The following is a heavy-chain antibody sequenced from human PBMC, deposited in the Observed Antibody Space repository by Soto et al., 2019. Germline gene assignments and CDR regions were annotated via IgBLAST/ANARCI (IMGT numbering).Heavy chain of an antibody. CDR3: ASGDAEYYFDY. J-gene: IGHJ4*02. Sequence: SETLSLTCTVSGGSISSYYWSWIRQPPGKGLEWIGYIYYSGSTNYNPSLKSRVTISVDTSKNQFSLKLSPVTAADTAVYYCASGDAEYYFDYWGQGTLVTVSS. CDR1: GGSISSYY. V-gene: IGHV4-59*01. CDR2: IYYSGST.